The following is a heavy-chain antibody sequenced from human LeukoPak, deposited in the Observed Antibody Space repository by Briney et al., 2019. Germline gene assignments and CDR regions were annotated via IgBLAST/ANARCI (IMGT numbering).Heavy chain of an antibody. CDR2: IYTSEGT. V-gene: IGHV4-4*07. CDR3: AGDRGRPHYYDSSGYYHFDY. D-gene: IGHD3-22*01. CDR1: GGSIGSYY. Sequence: KPSETLSLTCTVSGGSIGSYYWSWIRQPAGKGLEWIGRIYTSEGTVYNPSLKSRVTMSVDTSKNQFSLKLSSVTAADTAVYYCAGDRGRPHYYDSSGYYHFDYWGQGTLVTVSS. J-gene: IGHJ4*02.